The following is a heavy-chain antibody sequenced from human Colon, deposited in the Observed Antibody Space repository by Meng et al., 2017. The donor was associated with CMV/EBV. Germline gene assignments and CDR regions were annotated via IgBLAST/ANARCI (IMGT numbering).Heavy chain of an antibody. Sequence: SETLSLTCIVSGGSISGYDYYWSWIRQPPGKGLEWLGYIYYNGNTYYNPSLKSRLNISVDTSKNQFSLKLNSVTAADTAVYYCARDRGSSHYYYGLDVWGQGTTVTSP. CDR3: ARDRGSSHYYYGLDV. V-gene: IGHV4-30-4*08. CDR2: IYYNGNT. CDR1: GGSISGYDYY. J-gene: IGHJ6*02. D-gene: IGHD2-15*01.